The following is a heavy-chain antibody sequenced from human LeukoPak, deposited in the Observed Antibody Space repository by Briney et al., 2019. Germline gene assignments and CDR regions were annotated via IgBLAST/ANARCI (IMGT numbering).Heavy chain of an antibody. CDR2: INSDGSNT. J-gene: IGHJ4*02. Sequence: GGSLRLSCAASGFTFSSYWMHWVRQAPGKGLVWVSRINSDGSNTNYADSVKGRFSISRDNAKNTLLLQMNSLRVEDTAVYHCARRGNYSGSSGFKYWGQGTLVTVSS. CDR1: GFTFSSYW. V-gene: IGHV3-74*01. D-gene: IGHD3-22*01. CDR3: ARRGNYSGSSGFKY.